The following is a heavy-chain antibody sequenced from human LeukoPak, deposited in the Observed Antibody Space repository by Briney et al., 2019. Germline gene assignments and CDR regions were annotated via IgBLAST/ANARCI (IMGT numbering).Heavy chain of an antibody. V-gene: IGHV3-48*03. J-gene: IGHJ4*02. CDR1: GFTFSSYE. CDR2: ISSSGSTI. Sequence: GGSLRLSCAASGFTFSSYEMNWVRQAPGKGLEWVSYISSSGSTIYYADSVKGRFTISRDNAKNSLYLQMNSLRAEDTAVYYCARERNFDWLDWGQGTLVTVSS. D-gene: IGHD3-9*01. CDR3: ARERNFDWLD.